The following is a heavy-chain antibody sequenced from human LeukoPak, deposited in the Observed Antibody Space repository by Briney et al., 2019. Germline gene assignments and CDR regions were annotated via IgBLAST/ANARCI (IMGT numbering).Heavy chain of an antibody. Sequence: SVKVSCKASGGTFSSYAISWVRQAPGQGLEWMGGIIPIFGTANYAQKFQGRVTMTRDTSISTAYMELSRLRSDDTAVYYCARDYCSSTSCLFDYWGQGTLVTVSS. J-gene: IGHJ4*02. V-gene: IGHV1-69*05. CDR3: ARDYCSSTSCLFDY. CDR2: IIPIFGTA. CDR1: GGTFSSYA. D-gene: IGHD2-2*01.